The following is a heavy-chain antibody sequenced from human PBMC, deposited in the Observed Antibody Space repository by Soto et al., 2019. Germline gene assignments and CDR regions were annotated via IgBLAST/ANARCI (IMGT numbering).Heavy chain of an antibody. V-gene: IGHV3-74*01. Sequence: GGSLRLSCAASGFTFSNYWMHWVRQAPGKGLVWVSRINSDGSSASYADSVKGRFTISRDNAKNTLYLQMNSLRAEDTAVYYWARDTRASFYYFDYWGRGTLVTVSS. J-gene: IGHJ4*02. CDR1: GFTFSNYW. CDR3: ARDTRASFYYFDY. CDR2: INSDGSSA. D-gene: IGHD2-2*01.